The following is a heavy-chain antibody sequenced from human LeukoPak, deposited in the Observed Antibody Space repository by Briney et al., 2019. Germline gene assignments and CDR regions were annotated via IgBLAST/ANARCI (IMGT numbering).Heavy chain of an antibody. CDR3: ARDGSNGDIFDY. Sequence: ASVKVSCKASGYTFTSYGISWVRQAPGQGLEWMGWISAYDGNTNYAQKLQGRVTMTTDTSTSTAYMELRSLRSEDTAVYYCARDGSNGDIFDYWGQGTLVTVSS. V-gene: IGHV1-18*01. CDR2: ISAYDGNT. J-gene: IGHJ4*02. CDR1: GYTFTSYG. D-gene: IGHD4-17*01.